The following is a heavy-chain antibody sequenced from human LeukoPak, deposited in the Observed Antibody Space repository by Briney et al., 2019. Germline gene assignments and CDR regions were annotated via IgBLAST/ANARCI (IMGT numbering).Heavy chain of an antibody. CDR1: GFAFSNYD. D-gene: IGHD2-2*01. V-gene: IGHV3-30*02. Sequence: PGGSLRLSCAASGFAFSNYDMHWVRQAPGKGLKWVAFTRYDGTNKYYVDSVKGRFTISRDNSKNTLYLQMNSLRAEDTAVYYCAKVRLVPAAMLDYWGQGTLVTVSS. J-gene: IGHJ4*02. CDR3: AKVRLVPAAMLDY. CDR2: TRYDGTNK.